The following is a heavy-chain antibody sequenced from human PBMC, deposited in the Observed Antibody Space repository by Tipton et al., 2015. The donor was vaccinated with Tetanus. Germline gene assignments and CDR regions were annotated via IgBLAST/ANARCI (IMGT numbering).Heavy chain of an antibody. J-gene: IGHJ6*02. Sequence: SLRLSCAASGFTFSSYGMHWVRQAPGKGLEWVAVISYDGSNKYYADSVKGRFTISRDNSKNTLYLQMNSLRAEDTAVYYCAKDLEECSGGSCRRYYYYYGMDVWGQGTTVTVSS. V-gene: IGHV3-30*18. D-gene: IGHD2-15*01. CDR3: AKDLEECSGGSCRRYYYYYGMDV. CDR1: GFTFSSYG. CDR2: ISYDGSNK.